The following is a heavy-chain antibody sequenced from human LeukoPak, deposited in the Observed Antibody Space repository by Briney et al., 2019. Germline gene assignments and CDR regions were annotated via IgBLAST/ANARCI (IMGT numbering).Heavy chain of an antibody. J-gene: IGHJ4*02. D-gene: IGHD6-13*01. V-gene: IGHV4-31*03. CDR1: GGSISSGGYY. CDR2: IYYSGST. Sequence: SETLSLTCTVSGGSISSGGYYWSWIRQHPGKGLEWIGYIYYSGSTYYNPSLKSRVTISVDTSKNQFSLKLSSVTAADTAVYYCARGVAAAGTAGYWGQGTLVTVSS. CDR3: ARGVAAAGTAGY.